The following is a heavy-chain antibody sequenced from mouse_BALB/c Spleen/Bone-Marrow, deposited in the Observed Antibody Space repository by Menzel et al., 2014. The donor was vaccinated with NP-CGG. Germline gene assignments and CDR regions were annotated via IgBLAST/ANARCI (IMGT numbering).Heavy chain of an antibody. D-gene: IGHD4-1*01. V-gene: IGHV1S56*01. CDR3: AREANCNFDY. J-gene: IGHJ2*02. CDR1: GYTFTSYF. CDR2: IYPGSGTT. Sequence: VQLQQSGPDLVKPGASVKISCKAAGYTFTSYFIHWVKQRPGQGLEWIGWIYPGSGTTKYNEKFKGKATLTADKSSSTAYFLLSSLTSDDSAVYFCAREANCNFDYWGQGTSLTVSS.